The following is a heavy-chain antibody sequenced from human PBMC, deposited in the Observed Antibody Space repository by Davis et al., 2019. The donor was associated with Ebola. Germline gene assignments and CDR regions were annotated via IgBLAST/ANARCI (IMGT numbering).Heavy chain of an antibody. J-gene: IGHJ4*02. Sequence: PGGSLRLSCAASGFIFSNYGMHWVRQAPGKGLEWVALMWYDGSRQYYADSVKGRFTISRDNAKNSLYLQMNSLRAEDTAVYYCARDWSGGWGQGTLVTVSS. CDR1: GFIFSNYG. V-gene: IGHV3-33*01. D-gene: IGHD3-10*01. CDR2: MWYDGSRQ. CDR3: ARDWSGG.